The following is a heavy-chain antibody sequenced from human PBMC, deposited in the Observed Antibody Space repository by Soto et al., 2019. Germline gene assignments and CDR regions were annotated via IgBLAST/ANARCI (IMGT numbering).Heavy chain of an antibody. CDR1: GYPVTAYY. CDR3: ARGGGVGVAGSAAFDM. V-gene: IGHV1-2*02. D-gene: IGHD3-3*01. Sequence: QLHLVQSGAVVKKPGASVTVSCSASGYPVTAYYMHWVRQAPGRGLEWMGGINPATGAAKYTQTFRGRVTMTRDPSTSTVFRELGGLTSEDTAVFYWARGGGVGVAGSAAFDMWGQGTLVTVSS. J-gene: IGHJ3*02. CDR2: INPATGAA.